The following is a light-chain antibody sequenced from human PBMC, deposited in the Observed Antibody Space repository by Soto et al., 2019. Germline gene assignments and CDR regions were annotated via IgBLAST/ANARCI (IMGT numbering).Light chain of an antibody. CDR1: QSIVTY. CDR3: QQSYSTPPWT. V-gene: IGKV1-39*01. J-gene: IGKJ1*01. Sequence: DIEVSRARSACTARVAPCLSINSRASQSIVTYLNWYLQKPGKAPKLLIYAASNLQSGVPSRFSGSGSGTDFTLTISSLQHEDFATYFCQQSYSTPPWTFGQGTKVDNK. CDR2: AAS.